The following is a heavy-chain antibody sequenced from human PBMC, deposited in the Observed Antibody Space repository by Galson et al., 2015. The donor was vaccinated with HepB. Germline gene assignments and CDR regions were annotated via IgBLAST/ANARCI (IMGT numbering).Heavy chain of an antibody. J-gene: IGHJ4*02. D-gene: IGHD1-26*01. CDR3: ATSGSYNPLEY. CDR1: GYTFSSYY. Sequence: SVKVSCKASGYTFSSYYIHWVRQAPGQGLEWMGIINPSGGTTTYAQRFQGRFTMTTDTSTSTVFLELSSLRSEDTAVYFCATSGSYNPLEYWGQGTLVTVSP. CDR2: INPSGGTT. V-gene: IGHV1-46*01.